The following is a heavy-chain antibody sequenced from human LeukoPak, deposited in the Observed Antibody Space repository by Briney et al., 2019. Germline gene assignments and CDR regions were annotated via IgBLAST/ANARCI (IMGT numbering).Heavy chain of an antibody. Sequence: PGGSLRLSCAASGFTFSSYWMSWVRQAPGKGLEWVANIKQDGSEKYYVDSVKGRFTISRDNAKNSLYLQMNSLRAEDTAVYYCARAESEYSSSSPFDYWGQGTLVTVSS. CDR3: ARAESEYSSSSPFDY. V-gene: IGHV3-7*03. D-gene: IGHD6-6*01. CDR2: IKQDGSEK. CDR1: GFTFSSYW. J-gene: IGHJ4*02.